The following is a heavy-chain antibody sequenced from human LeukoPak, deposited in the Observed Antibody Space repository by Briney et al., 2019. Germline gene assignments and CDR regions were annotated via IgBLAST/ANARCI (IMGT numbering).Heavy chain of an antibody. Sequence: PGGPLRLSCAASGFTFSGSAMHWVRQASGKGLEWVGRILSKADNYATAYAASVKVRFTISRDDSKNTAYLQMDSLKSEDTAVYYCTRQGLWGQGTLVTVSS. CDR2: ILSKADNYAT. D-gene: IGHD3/OR15-3a*01. J-gene: IGHJ4*02. CDR1: GFTFSGSA. CDR3: TRQGL. V-gene: IGHV3-73*01.